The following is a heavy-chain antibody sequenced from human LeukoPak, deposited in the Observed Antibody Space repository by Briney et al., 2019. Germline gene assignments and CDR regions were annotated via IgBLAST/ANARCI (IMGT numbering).Heavy chain of an antibody. CDR2: ISYDGSNK. D-gene: IGHD5-12*01. CDR3: AEIQLNSGLCY. Sequence: PGGSLRLSCAASGFTFSSYAMHWVRQAPGKGLEWVAVISYDGSNKYYADSVKGRFTISRDNSKNTLYLQMNSLRAEDTAVYYCAEIQLNSGLCYWGQGTLVTVSS. J-gene: IGHJ4*02. CDR1: GFTFSSYA. V-gene: IGHV3-30-3*01.